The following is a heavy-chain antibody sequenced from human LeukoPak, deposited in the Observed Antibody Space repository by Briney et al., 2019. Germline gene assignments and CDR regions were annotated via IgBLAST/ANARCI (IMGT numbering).Heavy chain of an antibody. CDR1: TFTFSSYE. V-gene: IGHV3-48*03. CDR3: ARDSDRNYWYFDL. D-gene: IGHD3-10*01. Sequence: PGGSLRLSCAASTFTFSSYEMIWVRQAPGRGLEWVSYISNSGSTIYYADSVKGRFTISRDNAKNSLYLQMNSLRAEDTAVYYCARDSDRNYWYFDLWGRGTLVTVSS. CDR2: ISNSGSTI. J-gene: IGHJ2*01.